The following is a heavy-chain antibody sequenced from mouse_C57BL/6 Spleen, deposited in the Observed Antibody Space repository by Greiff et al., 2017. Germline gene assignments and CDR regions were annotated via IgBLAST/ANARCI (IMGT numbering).Heavy chain of an antibody. D-gene: IGHD2-12*01. V-gene: IGHV1-42*01. CDR2: INPSTGGT. CDR1: GYSLTGYY. Sequence: EVQLQQSGPELVKPGASVKISCKASGYSLTGYYMNWVKQSPEKSLEWIGEINPSTGGTTYNQKFKAKATLTVDKSSSTAYMQLKSLTSEDSAVYYCARSDYSSWFAYWGQGTLVTVSA. CDR3: ARSDYSSWFAY. J-gene: IGHJ3*01.